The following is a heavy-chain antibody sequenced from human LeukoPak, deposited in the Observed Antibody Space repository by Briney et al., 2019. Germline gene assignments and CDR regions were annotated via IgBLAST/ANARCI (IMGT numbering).Heavy chain of an antibody. CDR3: VTDHYGSGNYGYFDY. V-gene: IGHV3-23*01. Sequence: GESLRLSCAASGFIFSTYAMNWVRQAPGKGLEWVSLITASGGSTYHADSVKGRFTISRDNSKNTLYLQMNSLRAEDTAVYYCVTDHYGSGNYGYFDYWGQGTLVTVSS. CDR1: GFIFSTYA. CDR2: ITASGGST. D-gene: IGHD3-10*01. J-gene: IGHJ4*02.